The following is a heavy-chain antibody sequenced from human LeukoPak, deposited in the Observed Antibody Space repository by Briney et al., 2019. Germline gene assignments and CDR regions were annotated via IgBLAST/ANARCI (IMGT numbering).Heavy chain of an antibody. CDR1: GYTFTNYD. CDR2: INPNSGGT. D-gene: IGHD2-2*01. Sequence: ASVKVSCKASGYTFTNYDINWVRQAPGQGLEWMGWINPNSGGTNYAQKFQGRVTMTRDTSISTAYMELSRLRSDDTAVYYCARTAVPAALGPDAFDIWGQGTMVTVSS. V-gene: IGHV1-2*02. J-gene: IGHJ3*02. CDR3: ARTAVPAALGPDAFDI.